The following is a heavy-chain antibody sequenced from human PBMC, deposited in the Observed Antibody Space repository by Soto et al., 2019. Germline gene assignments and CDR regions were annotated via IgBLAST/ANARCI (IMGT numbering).Heavy chain of an antibody. CDR3: ATEFGTMVRGVISYFFDY. Sequence: ASVKVSCKVSGYTLTELSMHWVRQAPGKGLEWMGGFDPEDGETIYAQKFQGRVTMTEDTSTDTAYMELSSLRSEDTAVYYCATEFGTMVRGVISYFFDYWGQGTLVTVSS. D-gene: IGHD3-10*01. J-gene: IGHJ4*02. V-gene: IGHV1-24*01. CDR1: GYTLTELS. CDR2: FDPEDGET.